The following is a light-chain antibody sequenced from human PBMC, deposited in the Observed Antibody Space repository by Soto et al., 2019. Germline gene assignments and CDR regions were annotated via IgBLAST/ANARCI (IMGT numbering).Light chain of an antibody. CDR2: WAS. V-gene: IGKV4-1*01. CDR3: QQYYTTPPVT. CDR1: QSVLYSSNNKNY. J-gene: IGKJ5*01. Sequence: DIVMTQSPDSLAVSLGERATINCKSSQSVLYSSNNKNYLAWYQQKPGQPPKLLIYWASTRGSGVPDRFSGSGSGTDFTLTISSLQAEDVAIYYCQQYYTTPPVTFGQGTRLEIK.